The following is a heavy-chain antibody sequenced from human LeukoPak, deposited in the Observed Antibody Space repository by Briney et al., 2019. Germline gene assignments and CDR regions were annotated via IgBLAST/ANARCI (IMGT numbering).Heavy chain of an antibody. CDR3: ARDLRALTYYYDSSGHYPDY. Sequence: GRSLRLSCAASGFTFSSYGMHWVRQAPGKGLEWVAVIWYDGSNKYYADSVKGRFTISRDNSKNTLYLQMNSLRAEDTAVYYCARDLRALTYYYDSSGHYPDYWGQGTLVTVSS. D-gene: IGHD3-22*01. CDR1: GFTFSSYG. J-gene: IGHJ4*02. V-gene: IGHV3-33*01. CDR2: IWYDGSNK.